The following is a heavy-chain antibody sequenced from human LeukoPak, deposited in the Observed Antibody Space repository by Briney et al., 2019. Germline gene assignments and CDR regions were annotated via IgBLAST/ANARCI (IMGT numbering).Heavy chain of an antibody. V-gene: IGHV3-7*01. CDR1: GFTFSSYW. CDR2: IKQDGSEK. D-gene: IGHD3-10*01. CDR3: ARDYYYGSGSYYNH. J-gene: IGHJ5*02. Sequence: GGSLRLSCAASGFTFSSYWMSWVRQAPGKGLEWVANIKQDGSEKYYVDSVKGRFTISRDNAKNSLYLQMNSLRAEDTAVYYCARDYYYGSGSYYNHWGQGTLVTVSS.